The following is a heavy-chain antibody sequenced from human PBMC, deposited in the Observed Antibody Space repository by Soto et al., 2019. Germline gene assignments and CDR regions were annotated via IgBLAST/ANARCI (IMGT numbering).Heavy chain of an antibody. CDR3: ARGHRYSYGPYYYYYMDV. Sequence: QVQLQQWGAGLLKPAETLSLTCGVYDGSFSGYYWTWIRKPPGKGLEWIGEINHSGSTHYNSSLKSRVTISADTSNNQFSLKVTSVTAADTDVYYCARGHRYSYGPYYYYYMDVWGKGTTVAVSS. CDR1: DGSFSGYY. D-gene: IGHD5-18*01. V-gene: IGHV4-34*01. J-gene: IGHJ6*03. CDR2: INHSGST.